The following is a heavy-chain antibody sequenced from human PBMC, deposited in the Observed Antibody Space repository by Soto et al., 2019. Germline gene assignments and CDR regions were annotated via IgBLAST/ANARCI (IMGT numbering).Heavy chain of an antibody. CDR3: ARAPYGDPDYFQH. D-gene: IGHD4-17*01. CDR1: GGSISSSSYY. CDR2: IYYSGST. V-gene: IGHV4-39*07. Sequence: SETLSLTCTVSGGSISSSSYYWGWIRQPPGKGLEWIGSIYYSGSTYYNPSLKSRVTISVDTSKNQFSLKLRSVTAADTAVYYCARAPYGDPDYFQHWGQGTLVTVSS. J-gene: IGHJ1*01.